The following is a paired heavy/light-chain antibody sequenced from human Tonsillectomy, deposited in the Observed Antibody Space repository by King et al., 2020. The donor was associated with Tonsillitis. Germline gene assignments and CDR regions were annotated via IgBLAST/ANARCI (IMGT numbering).Light chain of an antibody. J-gene: IGKJ3*01. Sequence: DVVLTQSPLSLSVTLGQPASISCRSSQSLLYSDGNTFLYWFQQRPGQSPRRLIYKVSNRDSGVPDRFSGSGSGTDFTLKISRVEAEDVGVYYCMQSTHWPQFTFGPGTKVDIK. V-gene: IGKV2-30*01. CDR1: QSLLYSDGNTF. CDR2: KVS. CDR3: MQSTHWPQFT.
Heavy chain of an antibody. J-gene: IGHJ4*02. CDR1: GFTFSTYG. D-gene: IGHD2-2*01. Sequence: QVQLVESGGGVVQPGTSLTLSCAASGFTFSTYGMHWVRQAPGKGLEWVAIIWYDGSNEYYADSVKGRFTISRDNSKNTLYLQMSNLRAEDTAVYFCARGGRDVVVPAVGFDYWGQGTLVTVSS. CDR3: ARGGRDVVVPAVGFDY. CDR2: IWYDGSNE. V-gene: IGHV3-33*01.